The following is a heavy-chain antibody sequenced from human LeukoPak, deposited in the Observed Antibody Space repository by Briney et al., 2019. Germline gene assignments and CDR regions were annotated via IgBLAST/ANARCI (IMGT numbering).Heavy chain of an antibody. CDR3: ARERQNKDFWSGGDY. CDR1: GFTFSSYG. V-gene: IGHV3-30*02. CDR2: IRYDGSNK. D-gene: IGHD3-3*01. J-gene: IGHJ4*02. Sequence: PGGSLRLSCAASGFTFSSYGMHWVRQAPGKGLEWVAFIRYDGSNKYYAGSVKGRFTISRDNSKNTLYLQMNTLRPEDTAVYYCARERQNKDFWSGGDYWGQGTLVTVSS.